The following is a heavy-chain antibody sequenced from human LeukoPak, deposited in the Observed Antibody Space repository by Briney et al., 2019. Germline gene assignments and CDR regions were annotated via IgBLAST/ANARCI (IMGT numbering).Heavy chain of an antibody. CDR3: ASGPGGYEVRGVPPYYYGMDV. D-gene: IGHD3-10*01. J-gene: IGHJ6*02. Sequence: GGSLRLSCAASGFTFSSYSMNWVRQAPGKGLEWVSYISSSSSTIYYADSVKGRFTISRDDAKNSLYLQMNSLRAEDTAVYYCASGPGGYEVRGVPPYYYGMDVWGQGTTVTVSS. CDR2: ISSSSSTI. CDR1: GFTFSSYS. V-gene: IGHV3-48*01.